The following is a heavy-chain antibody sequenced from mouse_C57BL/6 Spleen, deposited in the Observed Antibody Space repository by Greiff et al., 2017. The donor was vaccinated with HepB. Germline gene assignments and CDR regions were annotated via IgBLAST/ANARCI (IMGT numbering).Heavy chain of an antibody. CDR2: IYPSDSET. D-gene: IGHD2-1*01. V-gene: IGHV1-61*01. CDR1: GYTFTSYW. Sequence: VQLQQPGAELVGPGSSVKLSCKASGYTFTSYWMDWVKQRPGQGLEWIGNIYPSDSETHYNQKFKDKATLTVDKSSSTAYMQLSSLTSEDSAVYYCAREVYGNYYFDYWGQGTTLTVSS. J-gene: IGHJ2*01. CDR3: AREVYGNYYFDY.